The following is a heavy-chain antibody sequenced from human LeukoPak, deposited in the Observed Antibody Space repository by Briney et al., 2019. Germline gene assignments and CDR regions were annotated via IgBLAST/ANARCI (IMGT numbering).Heavy chain of an antibody. J-gene: IGHJ4*02. V-gene: IGHV4-59*01. CDR3: AREYDIVATRFFDY. D-gene: IGHD5-12*01. CDR2: IYYSGST. CDR1: GGSISSYY. Sequence: SETLSLTCTVSGGSISSYYWSWIRQPPGKGLEWIGYIYYSGSTNYNPSLKSRVTISVDTSKNQFSLKLSSVTAADTAAYYCAREYDIVATRFFDYWGQGTLVTVSS.